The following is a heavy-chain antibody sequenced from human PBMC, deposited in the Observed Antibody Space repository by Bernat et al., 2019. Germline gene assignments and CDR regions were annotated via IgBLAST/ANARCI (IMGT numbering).Heavy chain of an antibody. CDR2: LSAYNGDT. D-gene: IGHD3-16*01. Sequence: QVQLVQSGPEVKRPGDSVKVSCEASGYTFNTYSLTWVRQAPGQGLEWMGWLSAYNGDTSSAQKFQGKVTMPTHTPTRPAYMDLRSLTSDNPAVYYWARGTTFILTHLDYGGQGTPVTVSS. V-gene: IGHV1-18*01. CDR1: GYTFNTYS. CDR3: ARGTTFILTHLDY. J-gene: IGHJ4*02.